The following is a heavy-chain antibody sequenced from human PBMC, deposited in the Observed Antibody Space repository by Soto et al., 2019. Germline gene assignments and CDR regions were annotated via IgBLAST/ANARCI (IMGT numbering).Heavy chain of an antibody. V-gene: IGHV3-33*03. J-gene: IGHJ3*01. D-gene: IGHD1-26*01. CDR2: IWYDGSNK. CDR1: GFSFSSYG. CDR3: ARAQYTGSYFDACDV. Sequence: LRLSCAASGFSFSSYGMHWVRQAPGKGLDWVAVIWYDGSNKYYAESVKGRFTISRDNSKNTLYVQMNSLTVEDTAVYYCARAQYTGSYFDACDVWGQGTMVTVSS.